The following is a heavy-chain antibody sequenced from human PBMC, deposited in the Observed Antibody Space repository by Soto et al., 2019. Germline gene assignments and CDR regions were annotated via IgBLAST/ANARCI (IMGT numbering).Heavy chain of an antibody. D-gene: IGHD1-26*01. CDR2: ISGSGGNA. J-gene: IGHJ6*02. CDR1: GFTFSSYA. V-gene: IGHV3-23*01. Sequence: EVQLLESGGGLVQPGGSLRLSCAASGFTFSSYAMSWVRQAPGKGLEWVSTISGSGGNAYYADSVKGRFSISRDNSKNMLRLQMNSLRAADTAVYYCAKDGASGSYPPYYYFGMDVWGQGTTVTVSS. CDR3: AKDGASGSYPPYYYFGMDV.